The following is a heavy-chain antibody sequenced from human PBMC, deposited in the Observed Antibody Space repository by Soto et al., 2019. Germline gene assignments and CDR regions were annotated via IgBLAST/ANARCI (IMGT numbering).Heavy chain of an antibody. CDR3: ARVGHYDFWSGYYPWPNYYYYYGMDV. J-gene: IGHJ6*02. CDR2: SIPIFGTA. V-gene: IGHV1-69*13. Sequence: GASVKVSCKAPGGTFSSYAISWVRQAPGQGLEWMGGSIPIFGTANYAQKFQGRVTITADESTSRAYMELRSLRSEDKAVYYCARVGHYDFWSGYYPWPNYYYYYGMDVWGQGTTVTVSS. CDR1: GGTFSSYA. D-gene: IGHD3-3*01.